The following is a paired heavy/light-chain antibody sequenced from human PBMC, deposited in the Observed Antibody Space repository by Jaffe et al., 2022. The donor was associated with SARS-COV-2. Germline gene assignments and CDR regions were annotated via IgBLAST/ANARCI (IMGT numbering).Heavy chain of an antibody. CDR2: MNPNSGNT. J-gene: IGHJ4*02. CDR1: GYTFTSYD. V-gene: IGHV1-8*01. D-gene: IGHD2-15*01. CDR3: ARGAYCSGGDCYRRELDY. Sequence: QVQLVQSGAEVKKPGASVKVSCQASGYTFTSYDINWVRQATGQGLEWMGWMNPNSGNTGYAQKFQGRVTMTRDSSINTAYMELNSLRSEDTAMYYCARGAYCSGGDCYRRELDYWGQGTLVTVSS.
Light chain of an antibody. CDR2: WAS. V-gene: IGKV4-1*01. CDR1: QSVLYRSNNKNY. Sequence: DIVMTQSPDSLAVSLGERATINCKSSQSVLYRSNNKNYLAWYQQKPGQPPKLLMYWASTRKSGVPERFSGSGSGTDFTLTISSLQAEDVAVYYCQQYDSTPYTFGQGTKLEIK. J-gene: IGKJ2*01. CDR3: QQYDSTPYT.